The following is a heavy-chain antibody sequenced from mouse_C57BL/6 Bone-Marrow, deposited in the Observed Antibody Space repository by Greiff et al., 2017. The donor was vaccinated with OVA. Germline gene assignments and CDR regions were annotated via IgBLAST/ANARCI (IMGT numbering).Heavy chain of an antibody. Sequence: EVMLVESGGGLVQPGGSLKLSCAASGFTFSDYYMYWVRQTPEKRLEWVAYISNGGGSSYYPDTVKGRFTISRDNAKNTLYLQMSRLKSEDTAMYYCARDSNFYAMDYWGQGTSVTVSS. J-gene: IGHJ4*01. CDR2: ISNGGGSS. CDR3: ARDSNFYAMDY. CDR1: GFTFSDYY. V-gene: IGHV5-12*01. D-gene: IGHD2-5*01.